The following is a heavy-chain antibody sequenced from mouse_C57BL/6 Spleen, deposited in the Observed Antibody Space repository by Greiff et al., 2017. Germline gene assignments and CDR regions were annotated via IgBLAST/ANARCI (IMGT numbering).Heavy chain of an antibody. CDR1: GFTFSSYG. J-gene: IGHJ2*01. Sequence: DVQLQESGGDLVKPGGSLKLSCAASGFTFSSYGMSWVRQTPDKRLEWVATISGGGSYTYYPDSVKGRFTITRDNAKNTLYLQMSSLKSEDTAMYYCAREANLSYFDYWGQGTTLTVSS. V-gene: IGHV5-6*01. CDR3: AREANLSYFDY. CDR2: ISGGGSYT. D-gene: IGHD3-2*02.